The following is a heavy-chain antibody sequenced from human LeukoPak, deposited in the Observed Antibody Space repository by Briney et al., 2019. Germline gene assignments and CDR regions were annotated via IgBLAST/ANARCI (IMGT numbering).Heavy chain of an antibody. CDR2: ISHSGSA. Sequence: TLSLTCAVSTVSVSSVGYLWRGIRQPPGWGLGGIGYISHSGSAYYNPPLNSRVTISVDRSKNPSSLNLSSVSAADTAVYYCAREGYCSGGSCDNWFDPWGQGTLVTVSS. D-gene: IGHD2-15*01. CDR1: TVSVSSVGYL. J-gene: IGHJ5*02. CDR3: AREGYCSGGSCDNWFDP. V-gene: IGHV4-30-2*01.